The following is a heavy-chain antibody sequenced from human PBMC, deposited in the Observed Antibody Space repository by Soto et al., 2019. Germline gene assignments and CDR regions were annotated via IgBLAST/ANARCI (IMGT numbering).Heavy chain of an antibody. CDR2: INHSGST. V-gene: IGHV4-34*01. CDR3: ARGLRGYSYGYVSYYYGMDV. CDR1: VGSVSGYY. D-gene: IGHD5-18*01. Sequence: SEALFLTCAVYVGSVSGYYWSWIRQRPVRVPEWIGEINHSGSTNYNPSLKSRVTISVDTSKNQFSLKLSSVTAADTAVYYCARGLRGYSYGYVSYYYGMDVWGQGTTVTVSS. J-gene: IGHJ6*02.